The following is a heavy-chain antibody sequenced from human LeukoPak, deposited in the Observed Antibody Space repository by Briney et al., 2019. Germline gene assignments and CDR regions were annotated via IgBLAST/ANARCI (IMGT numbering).Heavy chain of an antibody. D-gene: IGHD3-10*01. J-gene: IGHJ3*02. CDR1: GYSFTSYW. V-gene: IGHV5-51*01. CDR2: IYPLNSDT. CDR3: ARRVYYYGSGSYDAFDM. Sequence: GESLKISCKGSGYSFTSYWIAWVRQVSGKGLGGMGMIYPLNSDTRYSPSFQGQVTISADKSISAAYLQWSSLRDSDTAMYYCARRVYYYGSGSYDAFDMWGQGTMVTVSS.